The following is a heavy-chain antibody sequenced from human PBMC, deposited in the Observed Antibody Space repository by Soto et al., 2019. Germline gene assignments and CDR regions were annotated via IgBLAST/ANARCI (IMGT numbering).Heavy chain of an antibody. CDR3: AREGGNYFDY. V-gene: IGHV3-48*01. J-gene: IGHJ4*02. CDR2: MSSSSTI. D-gene: IGHD1-26*01. CDR1: GFTFSSYA. Sequence: GGSLRLSCAASGFTFSSYAMSWVRQAPGKGLEWVSYMSSSSTIYYADSVKGRFTISRDNAKNSLYLQMNSLRAEDTAVYYCAREGGNYFDYWGQGTLVTVSS.